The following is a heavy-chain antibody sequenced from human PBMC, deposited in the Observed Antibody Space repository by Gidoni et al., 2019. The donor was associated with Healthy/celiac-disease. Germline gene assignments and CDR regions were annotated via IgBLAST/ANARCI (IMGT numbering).Heavy chain of an antibody. V-gene: IGHV4-39*01. CDR3: ARGYSSGWYYFDY. J-gene: IGHJ4*02. Sequence: QLQLQESGPGLVKPSATLSLTCTVSGGSISSSSYYWGWIRQPPGKGLEWIGSIYYSGSTYYNPSLKSRVTISVDTSKNQFFLKLSSVTAADTAVYYCARGYSSGWYYFDYWGQGTLVTVSS. CDR1: GGSISSSSYY. CDR2: IYYSGST. D-gene: IGHD6-19*01.